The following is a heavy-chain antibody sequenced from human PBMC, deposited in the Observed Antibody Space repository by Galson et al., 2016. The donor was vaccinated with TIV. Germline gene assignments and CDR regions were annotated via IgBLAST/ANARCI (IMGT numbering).Heavy chain of an antibody. V-gene: IGHV1-69*13. CDR1: GAIFNSYA. Sequence: SVKVSCKASGAIFNSYAISWVRQAPGQGLEWMGGIIAIFRIANYAQKFQGRVTITADESTSTAYIELSSLRSEEPAVYYCARGSGYNYGTPFVLWGQGTLVTVSS. CDR3: ARGSGYNYGTPFVL. J-gene: IGHJ4*02. D-gene: IGHD5-18*01. CDR2: IIAIFRIA.